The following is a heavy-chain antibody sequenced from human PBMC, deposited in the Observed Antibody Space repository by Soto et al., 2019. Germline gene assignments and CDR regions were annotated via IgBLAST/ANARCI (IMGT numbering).Heavy chain of an antibody. D-gene: IGHD6-19*01. J-gene: IGHJ6*02. CDR2: ISGSVGST. CDR1: GFTFSSYA. V-gene: IGHV3-23*01. Sequence: PGGSLRLSCAASGFTFSSYAMTWVRQAPGKGLEWVSTISGSVGSTCFADSVKGRFTLSRDNSKNTHYLQMNSLRAEDTAVYYCARLQYTSGQRTYGLDVWGQGTTVTVSS. CDR3: ARLQYTSGQRTYGLDV.